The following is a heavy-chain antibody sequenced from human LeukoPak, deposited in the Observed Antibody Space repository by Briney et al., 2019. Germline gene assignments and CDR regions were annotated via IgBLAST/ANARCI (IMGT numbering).Heavy chain of an antibody. CDR1: GFTVSSNY. J-gene: IGHJ3*02. CDR3: ARSPYGLAAFDI. Sequence: GGSLRLSCAASGFTVSSNYMSWVRQAPGKGLEWVSVIYSGGSTYYADSVKGRFTISRDNSKNTLYLQMNSLRAEDTAAYYCARSPYGLAAFDIWGQGTMVTVSS. V-gene: IGHV3-53*01. D-gene: IGHD4-17*01. CDR2: IYSGGST.